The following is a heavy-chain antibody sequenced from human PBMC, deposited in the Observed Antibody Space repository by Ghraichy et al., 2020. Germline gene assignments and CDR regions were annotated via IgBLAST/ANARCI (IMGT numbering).Heavy chain of an antibody. CDR1: GFTFSSYG. V-gene: IGHV3-33*01. CDR2: IWYDGSNK. CDR3: ARSSQVRSRNYGMDV. Sequence: GGSLRLSCAASGFTFSSYGMHWVRQAPGKGLEWVAVIWYDGSNKYYADSVKGRFTISRDNSKNTLYLQMNSLRAEDTAVYYCARSSQVRSRNYGMDVWGQGTTVTVSS. D-gene: IGHD3-10*01. J-gene: IGHJ6*02.